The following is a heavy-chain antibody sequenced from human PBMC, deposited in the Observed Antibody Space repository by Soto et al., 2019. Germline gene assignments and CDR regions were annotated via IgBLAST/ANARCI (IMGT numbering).Heavy chain of an antibody. CDR3: ARASGGGVGTTSY. V-gene: IGHV1-18*01. J-gene: IGHJ4*02. CDR1: GYTFNNYG. D-gene: IGHD1-26*01. Sequence: QVQLVQSGAEVKKPGASAKVSCKASGYTFNNYGISWMRQVPGQGLEWMGWISAYNGTTNYAQKFQGIVIMTTDASTNTAHMELRNLKSDDTAVYYCARASGGGVGTTSYWGQGTLVTVSS. CDR2: ISAYNGTT.